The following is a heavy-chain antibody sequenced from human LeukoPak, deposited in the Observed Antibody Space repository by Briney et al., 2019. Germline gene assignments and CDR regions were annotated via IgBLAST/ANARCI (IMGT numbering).Heavy chain of an antibody. CDR1: GYTFTSYD. Sequence: GASVKVSCKASGYTFTSYDINWVRQAPGQGLEWMGWMNTNSGNTGYAQKFQGRVTMTRNTSISTAYMELSSLRSEDTAVYYCARGRYSSSWYTHYWGQGTLVSVSS. CDR2: MNTNSGNT. V-gene: IGHV1-8*02. D-gene: IGHD6-13*01. CDR3: ARGRYSSSWYTHY. J-gene: IGHJ4*02.